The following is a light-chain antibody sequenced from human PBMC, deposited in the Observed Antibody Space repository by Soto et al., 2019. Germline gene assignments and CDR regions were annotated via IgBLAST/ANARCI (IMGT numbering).Light chain of an antibody. J-gene: IGLJ1*01. CDR1: NSDVGAYNC. CDR3: SSYTTTNTLYV. V-gene: IGLV2-14*01. CDR2: EVF. Sequence: QSALAQPASVSGSPGQSITIPCTGTNSDVGAYNCVSWYQHHPGKAPKLMIYEVFIRPSGVSSRFSGSKSGSTASLTISGLQAEDEADYYCSSYTTTNTLYVFGTGTKVTVL.